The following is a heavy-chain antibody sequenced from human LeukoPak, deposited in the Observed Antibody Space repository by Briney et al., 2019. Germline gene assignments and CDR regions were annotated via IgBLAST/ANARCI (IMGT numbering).Heavy chain of an antibody. CDR3: ARWLYIADYWYWFDA. CDR1: GGSLSSYY. V-gene: IGHV4-59*03. CDR2: IYYSGST. D-gene: IGHD2-8*02. J-gene: IGHJ5*01. Sequence: SETLSLTCTVSGGSLSSYYWSWIRQPPGKGLEWIGYIYYSGSTNYNPSLKSQGTISLDTSKNQVSPNLSSVTAAASAVVYFARWLYIADYWYWFDAWGQGSLVTVSS.